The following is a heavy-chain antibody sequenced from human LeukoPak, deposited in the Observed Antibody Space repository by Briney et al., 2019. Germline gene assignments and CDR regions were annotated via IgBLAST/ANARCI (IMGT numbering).Heavy chain of an antibody. CDR1: GLTGSHNY. Sequence: GGSLRLSCAASGLTGSHNYVSWVRQAPGKGLEWVSAIHTSGDTCYADSVRGRFTISRYTSKNTLYLQIDSLRVEDTAVYCCIVFGDSNHWGQGTLVTVSS. V-gene: IGHV3-53*01. J-gene: IGHJ5*02. D-gene: IGHD4-17*01. CDR3: IVFGDSNH. CDR2: IHTSGDT.